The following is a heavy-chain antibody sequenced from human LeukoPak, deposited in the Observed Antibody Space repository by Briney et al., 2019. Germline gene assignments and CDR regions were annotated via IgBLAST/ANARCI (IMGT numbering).Heavy chain of an antibody. CDR1: GGSISSYY. V-gene: IGHV4-59*01. Sequence: PSETLSLTCTVSGGSISSYYWSWIRQPPGKGLEWIGYIYYSGSTNYNPSLKSRVTISVDTSKNQFSLKPSSVTAADTAVYYCARAPSDRYYYGSGSFNFDYWGQGTLVTVSS. D-gene: IGHD3-10*01. CDR3: ARAPSDRYYYGSGSFNFDY. J-gene: IGHJ4*02. CDR2: IYYSGST.